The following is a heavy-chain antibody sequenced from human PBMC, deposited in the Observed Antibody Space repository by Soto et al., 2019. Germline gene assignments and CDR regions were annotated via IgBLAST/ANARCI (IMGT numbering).Heavy chain of an antibody. CDR3: ARAVVGYCSSASCPADF. V-gene: IGHV5-51*01. J-gene: IGHJ4*02. Sequence: GESLKISCKGSGYTFASFWIGWVRQMPGKGLEWMGIIFPTDSTTIYSPSFQGQVTISADKSINTAYLQWSSLKASDTAMYYCARAVVGYCSSASCPADFWGQGSLVTVS. CDR2: IFPTDSTT. D-gene: IGHD2-2*01. CDR1: GYTFASFW.